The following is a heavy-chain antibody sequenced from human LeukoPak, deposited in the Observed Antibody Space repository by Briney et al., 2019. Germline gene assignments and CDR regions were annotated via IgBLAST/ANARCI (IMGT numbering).Heavy chain of an antibody. CDR1: GSSFTSYW. V-gene: IGHV5-51*01. CDR2: IYPGDSDT. D-gene: IGHD6-6*01. J-gene: IGHJ4*02. CDR3: ARHGYSSSWGYYFDY. Sequence: HGESLKISCKGSGSSFTSYWIGWVRQMPGKGLEWMGIIYPGDSDTRYSPSFQGQVTISADKSISTAYLQWSSLKASDTAMYYCARHGYSSSWGYYFDYWGQGTLVTVSS.